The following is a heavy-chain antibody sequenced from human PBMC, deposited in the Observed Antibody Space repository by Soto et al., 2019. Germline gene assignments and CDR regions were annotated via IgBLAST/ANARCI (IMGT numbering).Heavy chain of an antibody. Sequence: VGSLRLSCAASGFIFTNYAMNWVRQAPGNGLEWVSVIGGRGNSAYYADSVQGRFTISRDNSKNTLSLQMSSLTADDTAIYYCVREGRGSFDFWGRGTMVTV. J-gene: IGHJ3*01. V-gene: IGHV3-23*01. CDR3: VREGRGSFDF. CDR1: GFIFTNYA. D-gene: IGHD5-12*01. CDR2: IGGRGNSA.